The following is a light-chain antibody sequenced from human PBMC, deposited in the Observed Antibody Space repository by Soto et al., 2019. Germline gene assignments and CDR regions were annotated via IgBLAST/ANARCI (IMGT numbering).Light chain of an antibody. J-gene: IGKJ1*01. CDR2: AAS. Sequence: IQMTQSPSTLSASVGDRFTITCRASQVITNDLGWYQQKPGKAPRRLIYAASSLQSGVPSRFSGSGSGTEFTLTISSLQPEDFATYYCLQHNTYTWKFGQGTKVDIK. CDR1: QVITND. V-gene: IGKV1-17*01. CDR3: LQHNTYTWK.